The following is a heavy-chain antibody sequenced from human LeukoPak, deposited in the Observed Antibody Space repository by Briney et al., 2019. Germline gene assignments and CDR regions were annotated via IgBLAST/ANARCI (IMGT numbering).Heavy chain of an antibody. CDR1: GYTFTNYD. CDR2: MNPNSGNT. J-gene: IGHJ4*02. Sequence: ASVKVSCNASGYTFTNYDINWVRQATGQGLEWMGWMNPNSGNTGYAQKFQGRVTITRNTSISTAYMDLSSLRSEDTAVYYCARGRSRHFDYWGQGTLVTVSS. CDR3: ARGRSRHFDY. V-gene: IGHV1-8*03.